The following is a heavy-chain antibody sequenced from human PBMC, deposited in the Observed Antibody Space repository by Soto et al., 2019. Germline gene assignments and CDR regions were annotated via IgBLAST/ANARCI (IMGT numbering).Heavy chain of an antibody. CDR2: ISAYNGNT. D-gene: IGHD3-3*01. CDR3: ARLGLYDFWRGYSPRGSIDV. V-gene: IGHV1-18*04. Sequence: RASVKVSCKASGYTFTSYGISWVRQAPGQGLEWMGWISAYNGNTNYAQKLQGRVTMTTDTSTSTAYMELRSLRSDDTAVYYCARLGLYDFWRGYSPRGSIDVWGQGTTVTVSS. J-gene: IGHJ6*02. CDR1: GYTFTSYG.